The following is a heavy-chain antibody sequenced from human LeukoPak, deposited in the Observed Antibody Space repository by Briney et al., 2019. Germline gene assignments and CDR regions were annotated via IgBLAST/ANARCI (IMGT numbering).Heavy chain of an antibody. Sequence: VGSLRLSSAASGFTFSNYAMGWVRQSPGKGLEWVSTISGSGGSTYYADSVKGRFTVSRDNSKNTLYLQMNSLRAEDTAVYYCAKDLSSSPEFYFDYWGQGTLVTVPS. V-gene: IGHV3-23*01. D-gene: IGHD6-19*01. J-gene: IGHJ4*02. CDR1: GFTFSNYA. CDR2: ISGSGGST. CDR3: AKDLSSSPEFYFDY.